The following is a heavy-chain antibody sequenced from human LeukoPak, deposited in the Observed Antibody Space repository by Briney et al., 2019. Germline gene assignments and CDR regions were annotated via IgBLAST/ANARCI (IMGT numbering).Heavy chain of an antibody. CDR2: ISWNSGSI. CDR3: AKAKVALDY. D-gene: IGHD2-15*01. CDR1: GFTFDDYA. Sequence: GGSLRLSCAASGFTFDDYAMHWVRQAPGKGLEWVSGISWNSGSIGYADSVKGRFTISRDNAKNSLYLQMNSLRAEDTALYYCAKAKVALDYWRQGTLVTVSS. V-gene: IGHV3-9*01. J-gene: IGHJ4*02.